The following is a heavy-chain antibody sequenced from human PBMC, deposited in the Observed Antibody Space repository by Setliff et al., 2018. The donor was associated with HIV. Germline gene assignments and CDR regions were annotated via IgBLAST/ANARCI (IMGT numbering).Heavy chain of an antibody. CDR1: GGSISSRNW. J-gene: IGHJ4*02. D-gene: IGHD2-8*01. Sequence: SETLSLTCIVSGGSISSRNWWSWVRQPPGKGLEWIGEIYHSGSTNYNPSLKSRVTISVDTSKNQFSLKLSSVTAADTAVYYCASGPYCSNGVCRDWVWFFDYWGQGKVVTSPQ. CDR2: IYHSGST. CDR3: ASGPYCSNGVCRDWVWFFDY. V-gene: IGHV4-4*02.